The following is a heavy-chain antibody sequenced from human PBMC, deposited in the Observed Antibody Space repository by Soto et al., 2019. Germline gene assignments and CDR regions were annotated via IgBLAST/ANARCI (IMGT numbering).Heavy chain of an antibody. D-gene: IGHD6-19*01. CDR3: ARDWDMSGWFSY. J-gene: IGHJ4*02. V-gene: IGHV4-30-2*01. CDR2: IYHSGST. CDR1: GGSISSGGYS. Sequence: SETLSLTCAVSGGSISSGGYSWSWIRQPTGKGLEWIGYIYHSGSTYYNPSLKSRVTISVDTSKNQFSLKLSSVTAADTAVYYCARDWDMSGWFSYWGQGTLVTVSS.